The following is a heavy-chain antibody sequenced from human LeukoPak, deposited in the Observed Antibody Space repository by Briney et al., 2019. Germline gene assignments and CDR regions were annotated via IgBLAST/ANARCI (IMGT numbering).Heavy chain of an antibody. CDR2: IIPILGIA. J-gene: IGHJ5*02. CDR3: ARDLNDFWSGNNWFDP. V-gene: IGHV1-69*04. Sequence: SVKVSCKASGGTFSSYTISWVRQAPGQGLEWMGRIIPILGIANYAQKFQGRVTITAGKSTSTAYMELSSLRSEDTAVYYCARDLNDFWSGNNWFDPWGQGTLVTVSS. D-gene: IGHD3-3*01. CDR1: GGTFSSYT.